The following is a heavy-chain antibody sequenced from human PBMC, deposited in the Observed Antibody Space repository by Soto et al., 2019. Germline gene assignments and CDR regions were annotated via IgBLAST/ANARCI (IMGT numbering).Heavy chain of an antibody. Sequence: QVQLVESGGGVVQPGRYLRLSCAASGFTFSSYGMHWVRQAPGKGLEWVAVISYDGSNKYYADSVKGRFTISRDNSKNTLYLQMNSQRAEDTAVYYCAKDSRIVVVTAPYDYWGQGTLVTVSS. D-gene: IGHD2-21*02. CDR3: AKDSRIVVVTAPYDY. J-gene: IGHJ4*02. CDR2: ISYDGSNK. CDR1: GFTFSSYG. V-gene: IGHV3-30*18.